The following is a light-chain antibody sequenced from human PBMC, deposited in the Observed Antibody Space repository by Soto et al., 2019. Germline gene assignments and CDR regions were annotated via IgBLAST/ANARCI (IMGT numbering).Light chain of an antibody. V-gene: IGKV3-20*01. CDR2: STS. CDR3: HQFGDSPPT. J-gene: IGKJ1*01. CDR1: QSLSVSY. Sequence: EMVLTQSPCTLSLSPGDRATLACRAIQSLSVSYIAWYQQKPGQAPRLLIYSTSIRAAGIPDMFTGRGPRTPFPLAISRLEPEDFAVYYCHQFGDSPPTFGHGTTVQV.